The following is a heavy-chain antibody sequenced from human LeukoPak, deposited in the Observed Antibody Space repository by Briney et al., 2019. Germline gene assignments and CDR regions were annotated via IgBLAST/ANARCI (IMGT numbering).Heavy chain of an antibody. Sequence: SETLSLTCTVSGGSISSYYWSWIRQPPGKGLEWIGYIYYSGSTNYNPSLKSRVTISVDTSKNQFSLKLSSVTAADTAVYYCARDRYASGSYFPLDYWGQGTLVTVSS. CDR2: IYYSGST. J-gene: IGHJ4*02. D-gene: IGHD1-26*01. V-gene: IGHV4-59*12. CDR3: ARDRYASGSYFPLDY. CDR1: GGSISSYY.